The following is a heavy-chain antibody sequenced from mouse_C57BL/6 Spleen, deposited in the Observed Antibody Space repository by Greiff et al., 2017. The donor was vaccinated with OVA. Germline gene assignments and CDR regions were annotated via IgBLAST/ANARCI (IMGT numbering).Heavy chain of an antibody. CDR2: INYDGSST. J-gene: IGHJ1*03. D-gene: IGHD4-1*01. V-gene: IGHV5-16*01. CDR1: GFTFSDYY. CDR3: ASITGHWYFDV. Sequence: EVMLVESEGGLVQPGSSMKLSCTASGFTFSDYYMAWVRQVPEKGLEWVANINYDGSSTYYLDSLKSRFIISRDNAKNILYLQMSSLKSEDTATYYCASITGHWYFDVWGTGTTVTVSS.